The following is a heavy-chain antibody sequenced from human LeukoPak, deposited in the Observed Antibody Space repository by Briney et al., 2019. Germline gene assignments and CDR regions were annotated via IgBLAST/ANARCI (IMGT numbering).Heavy chain of an antibody. Sequence: GESLKISCKGSGYSFTSYWIGWVRQMPGKGLEWMGIIYPGDSDTRYSPSFQGQVTISADKSISTAYLQWSSLKASDTAMYYCASAYCSGGSCYSGFDYWGQRTLVTVSS. CDR1: GYSFTSYW. D-gene: IGHD2-15*01. CDR3: ASAYCSGGSCYSGFDY. CDR2: IYPGDSDT. J-gene: IGHJ4*02. V-gene: IGHV5-51*01.